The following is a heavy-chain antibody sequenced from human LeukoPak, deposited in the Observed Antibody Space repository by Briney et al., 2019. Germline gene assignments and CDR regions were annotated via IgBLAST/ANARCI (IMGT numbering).Heavy chain of an antibody. Sequence: SVKVSCKASGDTFSSYAISWVRQAPGQGLEWMGGIIPIFGTANYAQKFQGRVTITADESTSTAYMELSSLRSEDTAVYYCARVEAAAGPGGPMYYYGMDVWGQGTTVTVSS. D-gene: IGHD6-13*01. CDR3: ARVEAAAGPGGPMYYYGMDV. CDR1: GDTFSSYA. V-gene: IGHV1-69*13. J-gene: IGHJ6*02. CDR2: IIPIFGTA.